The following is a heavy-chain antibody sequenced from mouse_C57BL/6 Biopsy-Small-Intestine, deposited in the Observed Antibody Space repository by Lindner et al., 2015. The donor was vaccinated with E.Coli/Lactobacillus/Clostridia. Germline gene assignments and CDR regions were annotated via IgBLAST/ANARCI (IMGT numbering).Heavy chain of an antibody. D-gene: IGHD1-1*01. V-gene: IGHV1-39*01. J-gene: IGHJ2*01. CDR2: IQPKFGTG. CDR1: GYSFTDYN. Sequence: VQLQESGPELVKPGASVKISCKASGYSFTDYNMNWVRQSNGKSPEWIGMIQPKFGTGDYNHNFKGRATLTVDQSSSIAYMELNSLTSEDSAVYYCAYGSLFDYWGQGTTLTVSS. CDR3: AYGSLFDY.